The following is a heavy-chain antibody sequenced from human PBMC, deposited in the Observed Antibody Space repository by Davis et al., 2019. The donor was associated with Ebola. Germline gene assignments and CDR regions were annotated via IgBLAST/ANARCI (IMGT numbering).Heavy chain of an antibody. CDR3: ARVSVWGIAARGYNWFDP. J-gene: IGHJ5*02. V-gene: IGHV4-34*01. CDR2: INHSGSP. CDR1: RGSFSGYY. Sequence: GSLRLSCAVYRGSFSGYYWSWIRQPPGKGLEWIREINHSGSPNYNPSLKTRVTISVDTSKNQFSLKLSSVTAADTAVYYCARVSVWGIAARGYNWFDPWGQGTLVTVSS. D-gene: IGHD6-6*01.